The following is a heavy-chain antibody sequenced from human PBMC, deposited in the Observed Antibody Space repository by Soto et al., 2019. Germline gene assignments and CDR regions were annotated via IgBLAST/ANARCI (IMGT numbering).Heavy chain of an antibody. V-gene: IGHV1-69*06. J-gene: IGHJ4*02. CDR3: AASTFQYSVSGYFHLDY. CDR1: GDTFSNFA. D-gene: IGHD1-26*01. Sequence: ASVKVSCKTSGDTFSNFAISWVRQAPGQGLEWMGGIIPMYDSASYAQKSQGRVTITADKFTGTAYMELSSLRSEDTAIYFCAASTFQYSVSGYFHLDYWGQGTPVTVSS. CDR2: IIPMYDSA.